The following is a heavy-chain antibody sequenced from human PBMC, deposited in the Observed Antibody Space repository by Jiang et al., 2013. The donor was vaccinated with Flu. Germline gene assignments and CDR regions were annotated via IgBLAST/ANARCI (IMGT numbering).Heavy chain of an antibody. Sequence: QLLESGGGLVKPGGSLRLSCAASGFTFSDYYMSWIRQAPGKGLEWVSYISSSGSTIYYADSVKGRFTISRDNAKNSLYLQMNSLRAEDTAVYYCARTHDYSNHYWFDPWGQGTLVTVSS. D-gene: IGHD4-11*01. V-gene: IGHV3-11*01. J-gene: IGHJ5*02. CDR3: ARTHDYSNHYWFDP. CDR1: GFTFSDYY. CDR2: ISSSGSTI.